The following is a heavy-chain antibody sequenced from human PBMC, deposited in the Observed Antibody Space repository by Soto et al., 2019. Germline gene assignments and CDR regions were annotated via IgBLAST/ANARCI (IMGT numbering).Heavy chain of an antibody. CDR2: ITPVLGLA. Sequence: QVQLVQSGAEVKKPGSSVRVSCKASGGTFSSYTICWVRQAPGQGLEWMGKITPVLGLADYAQRIQGRVTFAADKATDTSYTELSNLRSDDTAMYYWARGGHNWTGDYWGQGTLFIVSS. V-gene: IGHV1-69*02. CDR3: ARGGHNWTGDY. CDR1: GGTFSSYT. J-gene: IGHJ4*02. D-gene: IGHD1-20*01.